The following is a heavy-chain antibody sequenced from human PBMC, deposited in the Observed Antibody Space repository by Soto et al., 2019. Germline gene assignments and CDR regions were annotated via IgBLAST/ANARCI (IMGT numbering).Heavy chain of an antibody. CDR2: ISAYNGNT. J-gene: IGHJ3*02. V-gene: IGHV1-18*01. CDR3: SAGYSSSWVRDAFDI. Sequence: GAPVKPTWKASGVGKSCKCRRWVCQANEQGLEWMGWISAYNGNTNYAQKLQGRVTMTTDTSTSTAYMELRSLRSDDTAVYYCSAGYSSSWVRDAFDIWGQGTRVTVS. D-gene: IGHD6-13*01. CDR1: GVGKSCKC.